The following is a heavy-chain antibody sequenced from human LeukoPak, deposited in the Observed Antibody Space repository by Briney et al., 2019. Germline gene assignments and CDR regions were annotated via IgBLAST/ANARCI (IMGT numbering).Heavy chain of an antibody. CDR3: ARGLDYGDYPLAG. D-gene: IGHD4-17*01. CDR1: GGSFSGYY. V-gene: IGHV4-34*01. CDR2: INHSGST. J-gene: IGHJ4*02. Sequence: PSETLSLTCAVYGGSFSGYYWSWIRQPPGKGLESIGEINHSGSTNYNPSLKSRVTISVDTSKNQFSLKLSSVTAADTAVYYCARGLDYGDYPLAGWGQGTLVTVSS.